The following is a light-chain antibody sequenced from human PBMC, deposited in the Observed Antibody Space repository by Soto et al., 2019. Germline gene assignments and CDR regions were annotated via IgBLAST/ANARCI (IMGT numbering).Light chain of an antibody. CDR3: SSYTRSSTAI. V-gene: IGLV2-14*01. CDR2: EVS. J-gene: IGLJ2*01. Sequence: QAVVTQPASVSGSPGQSITISCTGTSNDVGGYNYVSWYQHYPGKVPKLMIYEVSNRPSGISNRFSGSKSGNTASLTISGLQAEDEAEYYCSSYTRSSTAIFGGGTKLTVL. CDR1: SNDVGGYNY.